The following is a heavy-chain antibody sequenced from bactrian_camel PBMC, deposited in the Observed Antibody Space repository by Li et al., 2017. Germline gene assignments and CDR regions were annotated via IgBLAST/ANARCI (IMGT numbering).Heavy chain of an antibody. D-gene: IGHD6*01. J-gene: IGHJ4*01. Sequence: VQLVESGGGLVQPGESLRLTCIASGFPFDWYSMAWVRQAPGKELTFVAYVSTDGILTGYDDSVKGRFVISRDNAKNIVYLQMNNVTVEDTALYYCGTRYPGSWYRTYWGQGTQVTVS. CDR2: VSTDGILT. CDR3: GTRYPGSWYRTY. V-gene: IGHV3S36*01. CDR1: GFPFDWYS.